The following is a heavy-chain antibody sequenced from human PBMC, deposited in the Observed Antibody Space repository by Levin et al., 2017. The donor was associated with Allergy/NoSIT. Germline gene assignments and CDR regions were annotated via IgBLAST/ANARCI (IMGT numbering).Heavy chain of an antibody. CDR3: ARDLGQQPLDY. V-gene: IGHV3-30*04. CDR1: GFTFSSYA. D-gene: IGHD6-13*01. J-gene: IGHJ4*02. Sequence: PGGSLRLSCAASGFTFSSYAMHWVRQAPGKGLEWVAVISYDGSNKYYADSVKGRFTISRDNSKNTLYLQMNSLRAEDTAVYYCARDLGQQPLDYWGQGTLVTVSS. CDR2: ISYDGSNK.